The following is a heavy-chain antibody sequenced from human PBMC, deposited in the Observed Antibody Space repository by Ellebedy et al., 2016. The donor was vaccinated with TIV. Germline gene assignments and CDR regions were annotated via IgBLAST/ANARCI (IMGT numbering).Heavy chain of an antibody. CDR2: ASFSGGST. D-gene: IGHD6-19*01. CDR3: AKQSVVGPSSCFDY. V-gene: IGHV3-23*01. CDR1: GFTFSTYA. Sequence: PGGSLRLSCAASGFTFSTYAMSWVRQAPGKGLEWVSTASFSGGSTYYADSVKGRFAISRDNSKNTLVLQMNSLRAEDTAVYYCAKQSVVGPSSCFDYWGQGTLVTVSS. J-gene: IGHJ4*02.